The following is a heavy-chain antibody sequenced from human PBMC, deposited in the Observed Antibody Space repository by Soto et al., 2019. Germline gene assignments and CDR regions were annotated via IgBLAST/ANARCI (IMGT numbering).Heavy chain of an antibody. CDR2: IYHSGST. CDR3: ARVEDSNYGRVYNY. Sequence: SETLSLTCAVSGGSISSGGYSWSWIRQPPGKGLEWIGYIYHSGSTYYNPSLKSRVTISVDRSKNQFSLKLSSVTAADTAVYYCARVEDSNYGRVYNYWGQGTPVTVSS. V-gene: IGHV4-30-2*01. D-gene: IGHD4-4*01. CDR1: GGSISSGGYS. J-gene: IGHJ4*02.